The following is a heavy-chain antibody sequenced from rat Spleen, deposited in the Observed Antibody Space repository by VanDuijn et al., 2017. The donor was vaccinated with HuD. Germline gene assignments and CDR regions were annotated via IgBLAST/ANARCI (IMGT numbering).Heavy chain of an antibody. CDR1: GFSFSDYY. J-gene: IGHJ1*01. CDR2: ISYDGTTT. D-gene: IGHD4-2*01. Sequence: EVQLVESDGGLVRPGRSLKLSCAASGFSFSDYYMAWVRQAPTKGLEWVATISYDGTTTSYRDSVKGRFTISRDNAKSTLYLQMDSLRSEDTATYYCARHKAGTYWYFDFWGPGTMVTVSS. V-gene: IGHV5-29*01. CDR3: ARHKAGTYWYFDF.